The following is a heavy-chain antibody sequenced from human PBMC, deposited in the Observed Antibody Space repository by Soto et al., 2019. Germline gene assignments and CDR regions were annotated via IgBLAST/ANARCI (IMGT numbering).Heavy chain of an antibody. Sequence: GGSLRLSCAASGFTFSSYAMSWVRQAPGKGLEWVSAISGSGGSTYYADSVKGRFTISRDNSKNTLYLQMNSLRAEDTAVYYCAKASRRTRIAVAGEYYFDYWGQGTLVTVSS. D-gene: IGHD6-19*01. J-gene: IGHJ4*02. CDR2: ISGSGGST. CDR1: GFTFSSYA. CDR3: AKASRRTRIAVAGEYYFDY. V-gene: IGHV3-23*01.